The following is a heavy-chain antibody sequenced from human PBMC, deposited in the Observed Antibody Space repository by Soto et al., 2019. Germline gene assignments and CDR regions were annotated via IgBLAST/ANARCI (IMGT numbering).Heavy chain of an antibody. Sequence: QVHLVQSGAEVKKPGASVEASCKGSGYIFTTYGITWVRQAPGQGLEWMGWISAHNGNTNYARKLQGRVTVTRDTSTSTAYMELRNLRSDDTAVYYCARGRYGDYWGQGALVTVSS. CDR3: ARGRYGDY. CDR1: GYIFTTYG. J-gene: IGHJ4*02. CDR2: ISAHNGNT. D-gene: IGHD1-1*01. V-gene: IGHV1-18*01.